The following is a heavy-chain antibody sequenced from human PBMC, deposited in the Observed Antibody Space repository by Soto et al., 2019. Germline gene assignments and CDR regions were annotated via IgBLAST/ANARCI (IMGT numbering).Heavy chain of an antibody. CDR3: AKDGYGDYRY. D-gene: IGHD4-17*01. J-gene: IGHJ4*02. V-gene: IGHV3-23*01. CDR1: GFTFSNYA. Sequence: EVQLLESGGGLVQPGGSLRLSCAASGFTFSNYAMSWVRQAPGKGLECVSAITGSGSTYYADSVKGRFTISRDNSKNTLYLQMNSLRAEDTAVYYCAKDGYGDYRYWGQGTLVTVSS. CDR2: ITGSGST.